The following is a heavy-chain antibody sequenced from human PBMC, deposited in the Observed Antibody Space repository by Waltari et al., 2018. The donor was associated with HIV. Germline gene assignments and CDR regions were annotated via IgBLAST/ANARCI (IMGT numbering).Heavy chain of an antibody. J-gene: IGHJ3*02. CDR2: IYWDEDT. D-gene: IGHD3-22*01. CDR3: SHRKSHYDSSGYYRAGAFDM. V-gene: IGHV2-5*02. CDR1: GFSLSTSGVG. Sequence: QITLKESGPTLVKPTQTLTLTCTFSGFSLSTSGVGVTWIRQPPGKALEWLALIYWDEDTRYNPRLKNRLAIPKATSKNRVVLTMTDMDPGDTATYYCSHRKSHYDSSGYYRAGAFDMWGQGTMVIVSS.